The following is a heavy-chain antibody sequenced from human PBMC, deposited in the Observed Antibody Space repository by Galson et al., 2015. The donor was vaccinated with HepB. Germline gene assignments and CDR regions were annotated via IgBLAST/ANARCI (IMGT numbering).Heavy chain of an antibody. V-gene: IGHV4-34*01. Sequence: ETLSLTCAVYGGSFSGYYWSWIRQPPGKGLEWIGEINHSGSTNYNPSLKSRVTISVDTSKNQFSLKLSSVTAADTAVYYCARTASAAAGNDYWGQGTLVTVSS. CDR3: ARTASAAAGNDY. D-gene: IGHD6-13*01. CDR1: GGSFSGYY. J-gene: IGHJ4*02. CDR2: INHSGST.